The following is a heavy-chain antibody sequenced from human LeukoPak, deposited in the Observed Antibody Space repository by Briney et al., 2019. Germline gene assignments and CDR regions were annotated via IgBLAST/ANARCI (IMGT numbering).Heavy chain of an antibody. J-gene: IGHJ3*02. Sequence: ASVKVSCKASGYTFTGYYMHWVRQAPGQGLEWMRWINPNSGGTNYAQKFQGRVTMTRDTSISTAYMELSRLRSDDTAVYYCARVAGDYGAFDIWGQGTMVTVSS. CDR3: ARVAGDYGAFDI. CDR2: INPNSGGT. D-gene: IGHD4-17*01. CDR1: GYTFTGYY. V-gene: IGHV1-2*02.